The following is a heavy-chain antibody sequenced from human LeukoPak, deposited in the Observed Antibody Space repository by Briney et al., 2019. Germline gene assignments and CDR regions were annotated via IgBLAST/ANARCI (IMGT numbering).Heavy chain of an antibody. V-gene: IGHV3-23*01. D-gene: IGHD4/OR15-4a*01. CDR1: GFTFSSHA. Sequence: GGSLRLSCAASGFTFSSHAMSWVRQAPGKGLEWVLSFSGSGGSTYYADSVKGRFTISRDNSKNTLYLQMNSLRAEDTAVYYCARRAGAYSHPYDYWGQGTLVTVSS. J-gene: IGHJ4*02. CDR2: FSGSGGST. CDR3: ARRAGAYSHPYDY.